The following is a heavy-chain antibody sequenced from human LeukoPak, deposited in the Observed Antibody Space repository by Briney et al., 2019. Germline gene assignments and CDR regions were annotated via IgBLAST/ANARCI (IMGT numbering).Heavy chain of an antibody. V-gene: IGHV1-3*01. CDR2: INAGNGNT. CDR3: ARERGSRRVLYYFDY. D-gene: IGHD2-15*01. J-gene: IGHJ4*02. CDR1: GYTFTSYA. Sequence: ASVKVSCKASGYTFTSYAMHWVRQAPGQGLEWMGWINAGNGNTKYSQKFQGRVTITRDTSASTAYMELSSLRSEDTAVYYCARERGSRRVLYYFDYWGQGTLVTVSS.